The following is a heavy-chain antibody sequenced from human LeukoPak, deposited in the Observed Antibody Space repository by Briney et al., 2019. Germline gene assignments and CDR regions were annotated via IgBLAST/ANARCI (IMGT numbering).Heavy chain of an antibody. V-gene: IGHV4-4*07. Sequence: ASETLSLTCTVSGGSISSYYWSWIRQPAGKGLEWVGRIYTSGSTNYNPSLKSRVTMSVDTSKNQFSLKLSSVTAADTAVYYCARGLQWLVKYYFDYWGQGTLVTVSS. CDR3: ARGLQWLVKYYFDY. CDR1: GGSISSYY. J-gene: IGHJ4*02. D-gene: IGHD6-19*01. CDR2: IYTSGST.